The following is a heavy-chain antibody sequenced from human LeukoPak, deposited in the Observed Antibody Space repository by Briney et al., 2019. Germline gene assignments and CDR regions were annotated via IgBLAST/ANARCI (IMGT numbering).Heavy chain of an antibody. Sequence: PGWSLRLSFAASGFTFSSYEMNWVRQAPGKGLEWVSYISSSGSTIYYADSVKGRFTISRDNAKNSLYLQMNSLRAEDTAVYYCAELGITMIGGVWGKGTTVTISS. CDR3: AELGITMIGGV. J-gene: IGHJ6*04. CDR1: GFTFSSYE. CDR2: ISSSGSTI. D-gene: IGHD3-10*02. V-gene: IGHV3-48*03.